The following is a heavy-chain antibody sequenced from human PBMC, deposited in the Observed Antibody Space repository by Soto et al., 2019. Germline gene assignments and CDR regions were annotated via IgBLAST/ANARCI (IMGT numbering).Heavy chain of an antibody. V-gene: IGHV3-64*01. D-gene: IGHD3-22*01. J-gene: IGHJ4*02. CDR3: ARDPDSSGYYYFDY. CDR2: ISSYGGST. Sequence: GSLRLSCAASGFTFSSYAMHWVRQAPGKGLEYVSAISSYGGSTYYANSVKGRFTISRDNSKNTLYLQMGSLRAEDMAVYYCARDPDSSGYYYFDYWGQGT. CDR1: GFTFSSYA.